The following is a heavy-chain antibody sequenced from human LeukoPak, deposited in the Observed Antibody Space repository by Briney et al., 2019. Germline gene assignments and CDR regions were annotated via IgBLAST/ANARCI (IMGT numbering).Heavy chain of an antibody. J-gene: IGHJ4*02. D-gene: IGHD3-22*01. CDR1: GFTFSSYS. V-gene: IGHV3-48*04. CDR2: SSSGSSTI. CDR3: ARDLGEWYYYDSSAMGYFDY. Sequence: GGSLRLSXAASGFTFSSYSMIWVCQAPGKGLEWLSYSSSGSSTIYYADSVKGRFTISRDNAKNSLYLQMNSLRAEDTAVYYCARDLGEWYYYDSSAMGYFDYWGQGTLVTVSS.